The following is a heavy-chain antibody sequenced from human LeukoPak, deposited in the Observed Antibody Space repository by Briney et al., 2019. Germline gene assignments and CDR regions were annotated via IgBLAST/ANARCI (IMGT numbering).Heavy chain of an antibody. CDR2: IIPILGIA. CDR3: ARDLGPFDY. J-gene: IGHJ4*02. V-gene: IGHV1-69*04. D-gene: IGHD7-27*01. CDR1: GYTFTSYD. Sequence: SVKVSCRASGYTFTSYDINWVRQAPGQGLEWMGRIIPILGIANYAQKFQGRVTITADKSTSTAYMELSSLRSEDTAVYYCARDLGPFDYWGQGTLVTVSS.